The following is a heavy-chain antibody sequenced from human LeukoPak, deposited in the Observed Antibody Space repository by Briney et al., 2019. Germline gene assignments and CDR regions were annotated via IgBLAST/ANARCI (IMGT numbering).Heavy chain of an antibody. CDR1: GGSISSSSDS. V-gene: IGHV4-39*01. CDR2: IYYSGSN. D-gene: IGHD3-22*01. CDR3: ARHSRGYYYDSSGYR. Sequence: PSETLSLTCTVSGGSISSSSDSWGWIRQPPGKGREWIGSIYYSGSNYYNPSLKSRVEISVDKSKNQFHLKLRSVTAEATAVYHCARHSRGYYYDSSGYRWGQGTLVTVSS. J-gene: IGHJ4*02.